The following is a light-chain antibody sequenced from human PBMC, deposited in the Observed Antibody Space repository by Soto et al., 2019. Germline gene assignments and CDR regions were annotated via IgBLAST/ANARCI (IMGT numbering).Light chain of an antibody. CDR2: EGS. V-gene: IGLV2-23*01. CDR1: SNDVGRYNQ. J-gene: IGLJ1*01. Sequence: QSALTQPASVSGSPGQSITISCTGSSNDVGRYNQVSWYQQHPGKAPKVMIYEGSQXPSGVSNRFSGSKSGNTASLTISGLQAEDEADYYCCSYVGSTTYVFGTGTKVTVL. CDR3: CSYVGSTTYV.